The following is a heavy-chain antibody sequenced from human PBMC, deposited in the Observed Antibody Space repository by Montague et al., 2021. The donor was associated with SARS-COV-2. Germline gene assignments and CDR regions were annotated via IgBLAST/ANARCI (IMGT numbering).Heavy chain of an antibody. CDR2: IYYSGST. CDR1: GGSISSYY. J-gene: IGHJ4*02. CDR3: AREPDYGDYFDY. Sequence: SETLSLTCTVSGGSISSYYWSWIRQPPGKGLGWIGYIYYSGSTNYNPSLKSRVTISVDTSKNQSSLKLSSVTAADTAVYYCAREPDYGDYFDYWGQGTLVTVSS. D-gene: IGHD4-17*01. V-gene: IGHV4-59*13.